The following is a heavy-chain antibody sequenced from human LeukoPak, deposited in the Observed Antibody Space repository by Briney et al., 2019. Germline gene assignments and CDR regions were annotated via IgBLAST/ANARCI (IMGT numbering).Heavy chain of an antibody. Sequence: GGSLRLSCAASGFTFSSYAMSWVRQAPGRGLEWVSAISGSGDSTYYADSVKGRFTISRHNSKNTLYLQMNSLRADDTAVYYCGPPLYYYDNRVYYPEYFQHWGQGTLVTVSS. D-gene: IGHD3-22*01. CDR3: GPPLYYYDNRVYYPEYFQH. V-gene: IGHV3-23*01. J-gene: IGHJ1*01. CDR2: ISGSGDST. CDR1: GFTFSSYA.